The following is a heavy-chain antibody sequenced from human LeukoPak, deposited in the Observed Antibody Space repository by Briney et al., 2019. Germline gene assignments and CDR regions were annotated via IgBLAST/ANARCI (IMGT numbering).Heavy chain of an antibody. V-gene: IGHV1-8*01. CDR3: ARRIRGAPTDH. CDR2: MNPNSGNT. CDR1: GYTFTTYD. Sequence: VASVKVSCKASGYTFTTYDLNWVRQAPGQGLEWMGWMNPNSGNTGYAQKFQGRVTMTRNTSISTAYMELNNLTSEDTAVYYCARRIRGAPTDHWGQGTLVTVSS. J-gene: IGHJ4*02. D-gene: IGHD3-10*01.